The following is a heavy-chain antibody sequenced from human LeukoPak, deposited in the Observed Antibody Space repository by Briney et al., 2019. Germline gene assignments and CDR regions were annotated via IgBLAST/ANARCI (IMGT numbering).Heavy chain of an antibody. D-gene: IGHD3-3*01. V-gene: IGHV3-23*01. CDR2: ISGDGHAT. Sequence: PGGSLRLSCAASGFTFSSHVMSWVRQTPGKGLEWVSAISGDGHATYYADSVRGRFIISRDNSENTLYLQMNSLRAEDTATYYCARGSLWSGSLKWFDHWGQGTPVIVSS. CDR1: GFTFSSHV. CDR3: ARGSLWSGSLKWFDH. J-gene: IGHJ5*02.